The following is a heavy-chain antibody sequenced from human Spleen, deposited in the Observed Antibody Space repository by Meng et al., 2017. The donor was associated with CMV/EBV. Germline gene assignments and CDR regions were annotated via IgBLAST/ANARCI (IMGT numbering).Heavy chain of an antibody. CDR2: ISSSGSSK. V-gene: IGHV3-11*01. J-gene: IGHJ4*02. CDR3: ARDYRDRRGYNYGY. Sequence: GGSLRLSCAGSGFILSDYYMSWIRQAPGKGLEWVSYISSSGSSKYYADSVQGRFTISRDNAKNSLYLQMNSLRAEDTAIYYCARDYRDRRGYNYGYWGQGTLVTVSS. CDR1: GFILSDYY. D-gene: IGHD5-24*01.